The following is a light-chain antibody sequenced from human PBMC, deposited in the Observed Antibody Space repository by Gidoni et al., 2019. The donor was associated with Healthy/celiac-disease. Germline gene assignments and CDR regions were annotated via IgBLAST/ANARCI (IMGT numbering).Light chain of an antibody. V-gene: IGLV2-14*01. Sequence: QSALTQPASVSGSPDQSITISCTGTSSDVGGYNYVSWYQQHPGKAPKLMIYDVSNRPSGVSNRFSGSKSGNTASLTISGLQAEDEADYYCSSYTSSSVVFGGGTKLTVL. CDR3: SSYTSSSVV. CDR1: SSDVGGYNY. CDR2: DVS. J-gene: IGLJ2*01.